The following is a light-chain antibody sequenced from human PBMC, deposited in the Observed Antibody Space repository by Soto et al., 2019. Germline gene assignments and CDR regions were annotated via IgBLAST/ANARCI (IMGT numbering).Light chain of an antibody. J-gene: IGKJ1*01. CDR3: QQYNNWPWT. CDR2: GAS. CDR1: QSVSSN. V-gene: IGKV3D-15*01. Sequence: EIVMRQSPATLSVSPGERATLSCRASQSVSSNLAWYQQKPGQAPRLLIYGASTRATGIPDRFSGSGSGTEFTLTISSLQSEDFAVYYCQQYNNWPWTFGQGTKVDI.